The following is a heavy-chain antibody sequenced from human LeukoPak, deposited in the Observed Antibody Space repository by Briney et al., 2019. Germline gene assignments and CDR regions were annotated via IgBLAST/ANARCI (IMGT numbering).Heavy chain of an antibody. Sequence: GGSLRLSCAASGFTVSSNYMSWVRQAPGKGLEWVSVIYSGGSTYYADSVKGRFTISRDNSKNTLYLKMNSLRAEDTAVYYCASLYYYGSGIPLLWGQGTLVTVSS. CDR2: IYSGGST. J-gene: IGHJ4*02. D-gene: IGHD3-10*01. CDR1: GFTVSSNY. V-gene: IGHV3-66*01. CDR3: ASLYYYGSGIPLL.